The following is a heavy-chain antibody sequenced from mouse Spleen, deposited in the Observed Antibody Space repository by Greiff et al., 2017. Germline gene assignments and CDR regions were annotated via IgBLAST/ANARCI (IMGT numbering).Heavy chain of an antibody. V-gene: IGHV2-5*01. Sequence: QVQLKESGPGLVQPSQSLSITCTVSGFSLTSYGVHWVRQSPGKGLEWLGVIWRGGSTDYNAAFMSRLSITKDNSKSQVFFKMNSLQADDTAIYYCAKQGYGNCGLFAYWGQGTLVTVSA. CDR3: AKQGYGNCGLFAY. CDR1: GFSLTSYG. J-gene: IGHJ3*01. CDR2: IWRGGST. D-gene: IGHD2-10*02.